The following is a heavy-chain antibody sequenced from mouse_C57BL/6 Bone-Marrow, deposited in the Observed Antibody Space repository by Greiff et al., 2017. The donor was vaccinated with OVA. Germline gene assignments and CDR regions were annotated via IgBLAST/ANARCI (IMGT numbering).Heavy chain of an antibody. V-gene: IGHV1-80*01. CDR3: ARSEDYDGAIYAMDY. CDR1: GYAFSSYW. CDR2: IYPGDGDT. Sequence: QVQLKQSGAELVKPGASVKISCKASGYAFSSYWMNWVKQRPGKGLEWIGQIYPGDGDTNYNGKFKGKATLTADKSSSTAYMQLSSLTSEDSAVYFCARSEDYDGAIYAMDYWGQGTSVTVSS. J-gene: IGHJ4*01. D-gene: IGHD2-4*01.